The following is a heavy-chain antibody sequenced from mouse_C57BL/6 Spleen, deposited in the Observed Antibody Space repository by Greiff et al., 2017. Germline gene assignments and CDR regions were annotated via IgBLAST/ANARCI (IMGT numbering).Heavy chain of an antibody. J-gene: IGHJ2*01. CDR3: AGDGYDDY. Sequence: VKLMESGAELARPGASVKLSCKASGYTFTSYGISWVKQRTGQGLEWIGEIYPRSGNTYYNEKFKGKATLTADKSSSTAYMELRSLTSEDSAVYFCAGDGYDDYWGQGTTLTVSS. CDR2: IYPRSGNT. V-gene: IGHV1-81*01. D-gene: IGHD2-2*01. CDR1: GYTFTSYG.